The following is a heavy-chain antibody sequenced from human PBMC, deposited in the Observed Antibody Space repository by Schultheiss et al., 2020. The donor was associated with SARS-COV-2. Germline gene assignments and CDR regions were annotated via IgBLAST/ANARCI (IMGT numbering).Heavy chain of an antibody. V-gene: IGHV3-33*08. J-gene: IGHJ3*02. CDR1: GFTFSSYG. D-gene: IGHD3-22*01. Sequence: GESLKISCAASGFTFSSYGMHWVRQAPGKGLEWVAVIWYDGSNKYYADSVKGRFTISRDNSKNTLYLQMNSLRAEDTAVYYCARETYYYDSSGYYARAFDIWGQGTMVTVSS. CDR2: IWYDGSNK. CDR3: ARETYYYDSSGYYARAFDI.